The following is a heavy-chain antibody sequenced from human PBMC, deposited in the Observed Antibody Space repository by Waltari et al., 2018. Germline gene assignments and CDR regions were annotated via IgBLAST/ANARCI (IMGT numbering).Heavy chain of an antibody. CDR2: VSGSGGAT. CDR1: GFTFSSYG. J-gene: IGHJ6*02. CDR3: TKDNGGDYTNYFHYYGMDV. D-gene: IGHD4-17*01. Sequence: EVQLLESGGGLVQPGGSLRLSCAASGFTFSSYGMNWVRQAPGQGLAWVSTVSGSGGATYYADSVKGRFTISRDNSKNTLFLQMNSLRAEDTAVYYCTKDNGGDYTNYFHYYGMDVWGQGTTVTVSS. V-gene: IGHV3-23*01.